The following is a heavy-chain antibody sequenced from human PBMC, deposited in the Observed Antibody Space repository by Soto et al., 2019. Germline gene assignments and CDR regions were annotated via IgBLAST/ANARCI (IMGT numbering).Heavy chain of an antibody. CDR1: GDSIRSRSYY. CDR3: VRQRTSVVTLAYFDV. D-gene: IGHD2-21*02. V-gene: IGHV4-39*01. J-gene: IGHJ4*02. CDR2: IYYSGSN. Sequence: SETLSLSYTVTGDSIRSRSYYWGWIRQPTGKGLEWIGSIYYSGSNYNNPSLRSRVSMSIDTSKDQFSLKLKSVTAADTALYFCVRQRTSVVTLAYFDVWGPASLVT.